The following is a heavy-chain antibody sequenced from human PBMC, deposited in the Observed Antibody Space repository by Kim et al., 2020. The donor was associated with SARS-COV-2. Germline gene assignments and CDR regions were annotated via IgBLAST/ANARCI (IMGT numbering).Heavy chain of an antibody. J-gene: IGHJ4*02. V-gene: IGHV4-31*03. CDR1: GASVSSDGYY. CDR2: ISNSGST. CDR3: AREGTFYFDN. Sequence: SETLSLTCTVSGASVSSDGYYWTWIRQLPGKGLEWFGYISNSGSTYYNPSLKSRVTISLDTSKNRFSLNLRSATAADTAVYYCAREGTFYFDNWGQETLVTVSS.